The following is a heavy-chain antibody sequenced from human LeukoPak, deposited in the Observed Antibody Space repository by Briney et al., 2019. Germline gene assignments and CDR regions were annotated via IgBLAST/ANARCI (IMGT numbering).Heavy chain of an antibody. CDR2: INPNSGGT. J-gene: IGHJ4*02. Sequence: ASVKVSCKASGYTFTGPYIYWMQQAPGQGLEWIGWINPNSGGTKYAQKFQGRVTLTRDTSTSTVYMELSGLRADDTAAYYCARVEYCTKGACINFDLWGQGTLVTVSS. D-gene: IGHD2-8*01. CDR3: ARVEYCTKGACINFDL. CDR1: GYTFTGPY. V-gene: IGHV1-2*02.